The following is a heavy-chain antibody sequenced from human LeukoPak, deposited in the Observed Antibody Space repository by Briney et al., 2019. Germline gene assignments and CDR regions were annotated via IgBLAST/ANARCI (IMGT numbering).Heavy chain of an antibody. CDR1: GFTFDDYA. J-gene: IGHJ4*02. CDR3: AKARGYSCDSVPGLTHYFDY. CDR2: ISWNSGSI. Sequence: PGGSLRLSCAASGFTFDDYAMHWVRQAPGKGLEWVSGISWNSGSIGYADSVKGRFTISRDNAKNSLYLQMNSLRAEDTALYYCAKARGYSCDSVPGLTHYFDYWGQGTLVTVSS. D-gene: IGHD5-18*01. V-gene: IGHV3-9*01.